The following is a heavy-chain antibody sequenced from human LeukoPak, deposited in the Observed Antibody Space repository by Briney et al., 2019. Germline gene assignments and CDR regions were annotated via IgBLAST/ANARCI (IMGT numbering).Heavy chain of an antibody. CDR3: AKDRPDNTTWYVGSH. J-gene: IGHJ4*02. CDR2: ISGSAYST. Sequence: GGSLSLSCTASGFTFSTYAMSWVRQAPGKGLEWVSSISGSAYSTYYADSVKGRFTISRDNSKNTLYLQMNSLRAEDTAVYYCAKDRPDNTTWYVGSHWGQGTLVTVSS. CDR1: GFTFSTYA. V-gene: IGHV3-23*01. D-gene: IGHD3-10*02.